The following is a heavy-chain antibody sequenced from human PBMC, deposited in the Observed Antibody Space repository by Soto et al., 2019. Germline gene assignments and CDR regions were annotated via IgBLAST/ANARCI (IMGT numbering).Heavy chain of an antibody. CDR1: GFTVSSNY. V-gene: IGHV3-53*01. Sequence: PGGSLRLSCAASGFTVSSNYMSWVRQAPGKGLEWVSVIYSGGSTYYADSVKGRFTISRDNSKNTLYLQMNSLRAEDTAVYYCARDYYGSGSYHWGQGTLVTVSS. J-gene: IGHJ4*02. D-gene: IGHD3-10*01. CDR3: ARDYYGSGSYH. CDR2: IYSGGST.